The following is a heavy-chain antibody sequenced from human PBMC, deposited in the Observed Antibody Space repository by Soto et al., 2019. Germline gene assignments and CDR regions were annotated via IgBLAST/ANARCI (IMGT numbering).Heavy chain of an antibody. CDR2: TYYRSKWNN. Sequence: SQTLSLTCAISGGSVSSISATWNWIRQSPSRGLEWLGRTYYRSKWNNDYALSVNSRISINPVTSKNQFSLQLNSVTPADTAVYFCARGESGSYYVGAFDIWGRGTMVTVSS. CDR3: ARGESGSYYVGAFDI. CDR1: GGSVSSISAT. J-gene: IGHJ3*02. V-gene: IGHV6-1*01. D-gene: IGHD1-26*01.